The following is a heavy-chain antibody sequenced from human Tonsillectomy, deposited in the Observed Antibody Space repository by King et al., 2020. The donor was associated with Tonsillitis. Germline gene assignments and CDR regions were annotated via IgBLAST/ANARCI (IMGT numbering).Heavy chain of an antibody. CDR3: AKDMARITIFGVVRRCYYFDY. CDR1: GFTFSSYG. J-gene: IGHJ4*02. V-gene: IGHV3-30*18. CDR2: ISYDGSNK. D-gene: IGHD3-3*01. Sequence: QLVQSGGGVVQPGRSLRLSCAASGFTFSSYGMHWVRQAPGKGLEWVAVISYDGSNKYYADSVKGRFTISRDNSKNTLYLQMNSLRAEDTAVYYCAKDMARITIFGVVRRCYYFDYWGQGTLVTVSS.